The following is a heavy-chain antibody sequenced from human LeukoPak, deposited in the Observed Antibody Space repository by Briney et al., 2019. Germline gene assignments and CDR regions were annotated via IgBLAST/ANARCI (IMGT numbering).Heavy chain of an antibody. CDR2: ISYDAKIK. CDR1: GFSFSNHA. D-gene: IGHD1-1*01. Sequence: QPGGSLRLSCAASGFSFSNHAMHWVRQAPGKGLEWVSFISYDAKIKFYVDSVKGRFAISRDNSKNTLQLRMNSLRVEDTAIYYCARGETGTCLGHWGQGILVTVSS. V-gene: IGHV3-30*09. CDR3: ARGETGTCLGH. J-gene: IGHJ5*02.